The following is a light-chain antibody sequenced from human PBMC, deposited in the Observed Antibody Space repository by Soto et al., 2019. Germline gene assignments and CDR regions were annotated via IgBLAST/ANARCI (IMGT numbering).Light chain of an antibody. CDR1: QSLLYNNTYNY. Sequence: EIVMTQSPLTLPVTPGEPASISCRSSQSLLYNNTYNYVDWYVQKPGQSPQLLISFGSNRAPGVPPRFSGSGSGTDFTLKINRVEAEDVGTYYCMQALQSLTFGQGTRLEIK. J-gene: IGKJ5*01. CDR3: MQALQSLT. CDR2: FGS. V-gene: IGKV2-28*01.